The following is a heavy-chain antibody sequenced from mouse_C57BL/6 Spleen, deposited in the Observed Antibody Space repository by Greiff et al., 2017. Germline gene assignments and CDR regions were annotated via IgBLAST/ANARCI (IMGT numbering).Heavy chain of an antibody. V-gene: IGHV1-64*01. CDR3: ATYDYDGGFAY. D-gene: IGHD2-4*01. CDR2: IHPNSGST. Sequence: VQLQQPGAELVKPGASVKLSCKASGYTFTSYWMHWVKQRPGQGLEWIGMIHPNSGSTNYNEKFKSKATLTVDKSSRTAYMQLSSLTSEDSAVYYCATYDYDGGFAYWGQGTLVTVSA. J-gene: IGHJ3*01. CDR1: GYTFTSYW.